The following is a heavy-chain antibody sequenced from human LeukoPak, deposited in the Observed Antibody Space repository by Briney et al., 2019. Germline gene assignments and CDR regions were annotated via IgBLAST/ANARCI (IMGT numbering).Heavy chain of an antibody. CDR3: ARPPSRGNCDY. D-gene: IGHD1-26*01. V-gene: IGHV3-7*05. CDR2: IKQDGSET. J-gene: IGHJ4*02. Sequence: GGPLRLSCAASGFTFSSHWMTWVRQAPGKGLGWVANIKQDGSETENMDSMKGRFTISRDNAKNSLYLQMNSLRADDTAVYYCARPPSRGNCDYWGQGTLVTVSS. CDR1: GFTFSSHW.